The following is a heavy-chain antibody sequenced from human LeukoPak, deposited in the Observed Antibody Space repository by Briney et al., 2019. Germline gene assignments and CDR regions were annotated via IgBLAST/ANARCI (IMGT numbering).Heavy chain of an antibody. CDR3: ARVMLIGGYSCGFLRGPLLD. CDR1: GGSFSGYY. V-gene: IGHV4-34*01. CDR2: INHGGST. J-gene: IGHJ4*02. Sequence: SETLSLTCAVYGGSFSGYYWSWIRQPPGKGLEWIGEINHGGSTNYNPSLKSRVTISVDTSKNQFSLKLSSVTAADTAVYYCARVMLIGGYSCGFLRGPLLDWGQGTLVTVSS. D-gene: IGHD5-18*01.